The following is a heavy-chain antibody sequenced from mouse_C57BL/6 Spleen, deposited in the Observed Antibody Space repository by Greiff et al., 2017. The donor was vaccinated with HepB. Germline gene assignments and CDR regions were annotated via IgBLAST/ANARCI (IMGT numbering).Heavy chain of an antibody. CDR3: ASHRGFAY. CDR2: ISNGGGST. J-gene: IGHJ3*01. V-gene: IGHV5-12*01. Sequence: EVQLVESGGGLVQPGGSLKLSCAASGFTFSDYYMYWVRQTPEKRLEWVAYISNGGGSTYYPDTVKGRFTISRDNAKNTLYLQMSRLKSEDTAMYYCASHRGFAYWGQGTLVTVSA. CDR1: GFTFSDYY.